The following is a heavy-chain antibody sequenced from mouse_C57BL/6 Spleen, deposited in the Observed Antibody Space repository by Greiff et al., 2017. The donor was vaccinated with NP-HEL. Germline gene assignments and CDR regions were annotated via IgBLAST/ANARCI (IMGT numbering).Heavy chain of an antibody. CDR3: ARPTVVESWYFDV. D-gene: IGHD1-1*01. CDR2: ISSGSSTI. CDR1: GFTFSDYG. V-gene: IGHV5-17*01. Sequence: EVKLVESGGGLVKPGGSLKLSCAASGFTFSDYGMHWVRQAPEKGLEWVAYISSGSSTIYYADTVKGRFTISRDNAKNTLFLQMTSLRSEDTAMDYCARPTVVESWYFDVWGTGTTVTVSS. J-gene: IGHJ1*03.